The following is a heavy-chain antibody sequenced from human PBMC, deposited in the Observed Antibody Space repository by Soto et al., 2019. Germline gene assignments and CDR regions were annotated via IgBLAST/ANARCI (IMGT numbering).Heavy chain of an antibody. Sequence: QIILKESGPTLVKPTQTLTLTCTFSGFSLSTSGVGVGWIRQPPGKALEWLALIYWDDDKRYSPSLKSRLTITKDTSKIQVVLTMTNMDPVDTATYYCARFLAAEIFDYWGQGTLVTVSS. J-gene: IGHJ4*02. CDR3: ARFLAAEIFDY. V-gene: IGHV2-5*02. CDR2: IYWDDDK. CDR1: GFSLSTSGVG. D-gene: IGHD6-25*01.